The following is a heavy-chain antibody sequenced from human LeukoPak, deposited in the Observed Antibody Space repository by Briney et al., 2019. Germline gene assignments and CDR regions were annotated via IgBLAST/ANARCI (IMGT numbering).Heavy chain of an antibody. J-gene: IGHJ3*02. CDR2: IIPIFGTA. CDR1: GGTFSSYA. V-gene: IGHV1-69*13. Sequence: ASVKVSCKASGGTFSSYAISWVRQAPGQGLEWMGGIIPIFGTANYAQKFQGRVTITADESTSTAYMELSGLRSEDTAVYYCARDIGSGSQNDAFDIWGQGTMVTVSS. CDR3: ARDIGSGSQNDAFDI. D-gene: IGHD3-10*01.